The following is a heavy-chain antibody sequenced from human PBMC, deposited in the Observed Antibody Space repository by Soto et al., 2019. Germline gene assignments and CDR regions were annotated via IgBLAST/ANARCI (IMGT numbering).Heavy chain of an antibody. D-gene: IGHD3-22*01. CDR2: ISGSGGST. J-gene: IGHJ4*02. CDR3: AKDQGATYYYDSSGYSFDY. V-gene: IGHV3-23*01. Sequence: PGGSLRLSCAASGFTFSSYAMSWVRQAPGKGLEWVSAISGSGGSTYYADSVKGRFTISRDNSKNTLYLQMNSLRAEDTAVYYCAKDQGATYYYDSSGYSFDYWGQGTLVTVPQ. CDR1: GFTFSSYA.